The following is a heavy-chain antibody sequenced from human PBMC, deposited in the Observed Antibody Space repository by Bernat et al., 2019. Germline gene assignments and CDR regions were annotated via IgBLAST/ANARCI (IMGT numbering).Heavy chain of an antibody. V-gene: IGHV3-30*03. D-gene: IGHD3-22*01. CDR1: GFTFSSYG. CDR3: ATWSYYGSSGHDAFDI. J-gene: IGHJ3*02. CDR2: ISYDGSNK. Sequence: QVQLVESGGGVVQPGRSLRLSCAASGFTFSSYGMHWVRQAPGKGLEWVAVISYDGSNKYYADSVKGRFTISRDNSKNTLYLQMNSLRAEDTAVYYCATWSYYGSSGHDAFDIWGQGTMVTVSS.